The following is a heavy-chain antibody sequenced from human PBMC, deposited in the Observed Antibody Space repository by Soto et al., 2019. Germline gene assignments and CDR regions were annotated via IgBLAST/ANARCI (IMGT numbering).Heavy chain of an antibody. Sequence: GASVKVSCKASGYTFTSYGISWVRQAPGQGLEWMGWISAYNGNTNYAQKLQGRVTMTTDTSTSTAYMELRSLRSDDTAVYYCARDRSVWFGELLYPLSVYWGQGTLVTVSS. V-gene: IGHV1-18*01. CDR3: ARDRSVWFGELLYPLSVY. J-gene: IGHJ4*02. CDR2: ISAYNGNT. CDR1: GYTFTSYG. D-gene: IGHD3-10*01.